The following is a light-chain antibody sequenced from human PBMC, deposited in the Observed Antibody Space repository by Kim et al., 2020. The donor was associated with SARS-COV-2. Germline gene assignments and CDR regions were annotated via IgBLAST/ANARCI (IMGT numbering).Light chain of an antibody. CDR3: QQYGGSPYN. CDR1: ESMCANY. V-gene: IGKV3-20*01. CDR2: GAS. Sequence: GESVVFPCRAGESMCANYLAWYQQNPGEAHGLLFYGASGRATCIPDRFSGCASGTDFSLTISRLESEEFAVYYCQQYGGSPYNFGQGTKLEI. J-gene: IGKJ2*01.